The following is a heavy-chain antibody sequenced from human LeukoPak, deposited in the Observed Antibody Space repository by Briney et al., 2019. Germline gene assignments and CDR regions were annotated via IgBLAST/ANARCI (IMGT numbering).Heavy chain of an antibody. CDR3: ARTSARDSSGYYSYYFDY. CDR1: GGTFSSYA. J-gene: IGHJ4*02. CDR2: IIPIFGTA. D-gene: IGHD3-22*01. Sequence: SVKVSCKASGGTFSSYAISWVRQAPGQGLEWMGGIIPIFGTANYAQKFQGRVTITADESTSTAYMELSSLRSEDTAVYYCARTSARDSSGYYSYYFDYWGQGTLVTVSS. V-gene: IGHV1-69*01.